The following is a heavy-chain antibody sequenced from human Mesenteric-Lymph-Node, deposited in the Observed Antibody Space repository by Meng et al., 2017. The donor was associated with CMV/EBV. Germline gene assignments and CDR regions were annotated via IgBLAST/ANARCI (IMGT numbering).Heavy chain of an antibody. CDR3: ATCSSTSCSLYYFDY. CDR1: GYTFTSYD. Sequence: SVKVSCKASGYTFTSYDINWVRQATGQGLEWMGRIIPILGIANYAQKFQGRVTITADKSTSTAYMELSSLRSEDTAVYYCATCSSTSCSLYYFDYWGQGTLVTVSS. J-gene: IGHJ4*02. D-gene: IGHD2-2*01. CDR2: IIPILGIA. V-gene: IGHV1-69*04.